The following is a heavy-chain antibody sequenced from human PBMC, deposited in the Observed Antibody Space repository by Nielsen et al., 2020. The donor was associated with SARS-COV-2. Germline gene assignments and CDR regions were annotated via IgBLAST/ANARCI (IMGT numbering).Heavy chain of an antibody. V-gene: IGHV4-59*01. J-gene: IGHJ3*02. CDR1: GGSLSSSY. D-gene: IGHD1-26*01. Sequence: SETLSLTCTVSGGSLSSSYWTWFRQPPGKGLEWIGYIYYSERTNYNASLKSRVTIFLDASKNQFSLNLTSVTAADTAVYYCAGSPLGGGDDAFDIWGQGAMVTVSS. CDR3: AGSPLGGGDDAFDI. CDR2: IYYSERT.